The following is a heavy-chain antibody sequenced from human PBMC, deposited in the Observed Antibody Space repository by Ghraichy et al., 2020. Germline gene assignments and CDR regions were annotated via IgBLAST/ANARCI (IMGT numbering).Heavy chain of an antibody. V-gene: IGHV1-2*02. CDR3: ARPIVGHSSSAAFDS. CDR2: INPDSGGT. D-gene: IGHD6-13*01. Sequence: ASVKVSCKASGFTLPAYYMNWVRQAPGQGPEWMGWINPDSGGTYYSQKFQGRVTMTRDRSINTVYMELSSLRFDDTAVYYCARPIVGHSSSAAFDSWGQGTLVTVSS. CDR1: GFTLPAYY. J-gene: IGHJ4*02.